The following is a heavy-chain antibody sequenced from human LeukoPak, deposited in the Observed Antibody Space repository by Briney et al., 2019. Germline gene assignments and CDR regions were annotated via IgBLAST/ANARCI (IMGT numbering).Heavy chain of an antibody. V-gene: IGHV1-2*02. Sequence: ASVTVSRKPSRYTLTGYAIHAVRQARGQGGDGVEWIKPEKRDTGYAHKFQGRLTMTSDTSISTAYMELSSLRSDDTAVYYCAKKVRGPSKPLAFWGQGTLVTVSS. CDR3: AKKVRGPSKPLAF. J-gene: IGHJ4*02. CDR1: RYTLTGYA. D-gene: IGHD1-14*01. CDR2: IKPEKRDT.